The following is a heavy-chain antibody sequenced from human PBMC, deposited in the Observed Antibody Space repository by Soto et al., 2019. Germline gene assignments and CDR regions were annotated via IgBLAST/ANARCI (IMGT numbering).Heavy chain of an antibody. CDR3: ARVGAGGSGRDY. CDR1: GGTFSSYA. CDR2: IIPIFGTA. Sequence: SVKVSCKASGGTFSSYAISWVRQAPGQGLEWMGGIIPIFGTANYAQKFQGRVTITADESTSTAYMELSSLRSEDTAVYYCARVGAGGSGRDYWGQGTLVTVSS. D-gene: IGHD6-19*01. V-gene: IGHV1-69*13. J-gene: IGHJ4*02.